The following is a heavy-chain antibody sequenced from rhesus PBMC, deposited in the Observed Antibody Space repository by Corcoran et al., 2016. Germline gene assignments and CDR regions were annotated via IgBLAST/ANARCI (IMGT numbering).Heavy chain of an antibody. J-gene: IGHJ2*01. CDR1: GYTFTDYY. CDR2: VDPEDGEA. CDR3: ATAFSDSWSYWYFDL. D-gene: IGHD6-13*01. Sequence: EVQLVQSGAEVKKPGASVKISCKASGYTFTDYYLHWVRQAPGKGLEWMGRVDPEDGEAIPAQKFQDRVTITADSSTDTAYMELSSLRSEDTAVYYCATAFSDSWSYWYFDLWGPGTPITISS. V-gene: IGHV1-111*02.